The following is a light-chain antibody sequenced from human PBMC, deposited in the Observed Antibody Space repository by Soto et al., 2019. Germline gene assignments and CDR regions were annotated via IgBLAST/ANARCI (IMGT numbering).Light chain of an antibody. J-gene: IGLJ7*01. CDR3: AAWDDSLSRAV. V-gene: IGLV1-47*02. CDR2: SNN. CDR1: SSNIGGNY. Sequence: QSALTQPPSASGTPGQTVTISCSGSSSNIGGNYVYWYQQLPGTAPKLLIYSNNHRPSGVPDRFSGSKSGTSASLAISGLRSEDEAHYYCAAWDDSLSRAVFGGGTQLTVL.